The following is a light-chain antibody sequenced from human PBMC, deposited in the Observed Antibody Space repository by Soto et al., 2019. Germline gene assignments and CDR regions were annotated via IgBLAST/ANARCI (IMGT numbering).Light chain of an antibody. CDR1: SSDIGSNP. CDR2: RDN. Sequence: QSVLTQPPSASGTPGQRVAISCSGGSSDIGSNPVNWYLHLPGAAPKLLIYRDNQRPSGVPDRFSGSKSGTSASLPISGLQSADEADYFCSAWDDNIYGPVFGGGTQLTVL. V-gene: IGLV1-44*01. J-gene: IGLJ2*01. CDR3: SAWDDNIYGPV.